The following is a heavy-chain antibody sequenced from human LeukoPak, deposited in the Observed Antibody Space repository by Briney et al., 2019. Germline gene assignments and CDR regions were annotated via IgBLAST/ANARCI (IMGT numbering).Heavy chain of an antibody. CDR2: VRNDGSDT. V-gene: IGHV3-30*02. Sequence: PGGSLRLSCTTSGLTFTCHGFHWLRQVVGKRLEWVAFVRNDGSDTYHANSVKGRFSISRDYSKNTLYLQMNSLRAEDTAIYYCARDRGKDYFDSWGQGTQVIVSS. J-gene: IGHJ4*02. CDR1: GLTFTCHG. CDR3: ARDRGKDYFDS. D-gene: IGHD4-23*01.